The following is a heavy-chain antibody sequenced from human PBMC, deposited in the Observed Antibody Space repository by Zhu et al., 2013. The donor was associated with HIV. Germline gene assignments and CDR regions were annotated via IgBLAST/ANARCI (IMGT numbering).Heavy chain of an antibody. V-gene: IGHV3-23*01. J-gene: IGHJ3*02. CDR1: GFTFSSYA. CDR2: ISGSGGST. CDR3: AKGLHLLRFLEWFRSEAFDI. Sequence: EVQLLESGGGLVQPGGSLRLSCAASGFTFSSYAMSWVRQAPGKGLEWVSAISGSGGSTYYADSVKGRFTISRDNSKNTLYLQMNSLRAEDTAVYYCAKGLHLLRFLEWFRSEAFDIWGQGTMVTVSS. D-gene: IGHD3-3*01.